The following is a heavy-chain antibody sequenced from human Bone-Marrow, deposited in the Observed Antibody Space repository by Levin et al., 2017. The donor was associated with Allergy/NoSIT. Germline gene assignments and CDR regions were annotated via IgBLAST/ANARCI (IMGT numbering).Heavy chain of an antibody. Sequence: GESLKISCKASGHTFTSYYLHWVRQAPGQGLEWMGIFNPSAGGATYAKKFQDRITMTRDTSTNTDYMELSSLRPEDTAVYYCASPSDGDYGDYVIRDYYNYGMDVWGQGTTVTVSS. CDR2: FNPSAGGA. CDR1: GHTFTSYY. V-gene: IGHV1-46*01. CDR3: ASPSDGDYGDYVIRDYYNYGMDV. J-gene: IGHJ6*02. D-gene: IGHD4-17*01.